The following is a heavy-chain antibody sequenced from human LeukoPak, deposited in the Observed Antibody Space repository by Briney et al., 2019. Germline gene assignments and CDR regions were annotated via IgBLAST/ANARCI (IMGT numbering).Heavy chain of an antibody. V-gene: IGHV3-23*01. CDR3: AKHHYSSSRDYFDY. Sequence: PGRSVRLSCAASGFTFSSYTMLWVRQAPGKGLEWVSVISGSGGSTNYADSVKGRFIISRDNSRNTLFLQMNSLRAEDTAVYYCAKHHYSSSRDYFDYWGQGTLVTVSS. D-gene: IGHD6-13*01. CDR2: ISGSGGST. CDR1: GFTFSSYT. J-gene: IGHJ4*02.